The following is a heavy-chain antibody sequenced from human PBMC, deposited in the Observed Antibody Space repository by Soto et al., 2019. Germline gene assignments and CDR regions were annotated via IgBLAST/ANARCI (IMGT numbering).Heavy chain of an antibody. Sequence: SETLSLTCTVSGGSISSYYWSWIRQPPGKGLEWIGYIYYSGSTNYNPSLKSRVTISVDTSKNQFSLKLSSVTAAMSLDRYYYYGMDVWGQGTTVTVSS. V-gene: IGHV4-59*01. CDR3: YYGMDV. CDR2: IYYSGST. D-gene: IGHD2-2*03. J-gene: IGHJ6*02. CDR1: GGSISSYY.